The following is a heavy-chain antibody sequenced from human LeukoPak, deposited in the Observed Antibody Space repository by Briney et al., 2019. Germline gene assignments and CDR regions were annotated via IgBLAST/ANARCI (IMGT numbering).Heavy chain of an antibody. D-gene: IGHD3-3*01. CDR3: ARHVKDSSVFGVVSWDYYYGMDV. J-gene: IGHJ6*02. V-gene: IGHV4-39*01. CDR1: GGSISSSSYY. CDR2: IYYSGST. Sequence: SETLSLTCTVSGGSISSSSYYWGWIRQPPGKGLEWIGSIYYSGSTYYNPSLKSRVTISVDTSKNQFPLKLSSVTAADTAVYYCARHVKDSSVFGVVSWDYYYGMDVWGQGTTVTVSS.